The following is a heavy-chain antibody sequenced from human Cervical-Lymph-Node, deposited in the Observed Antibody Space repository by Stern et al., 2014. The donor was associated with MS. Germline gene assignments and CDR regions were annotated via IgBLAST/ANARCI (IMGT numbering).Heavy chain of an antibody. V-gene: IGHV2-26*01. J-gene: IGHJ4*02. CDR1: GFSLSNGRMG. CDR3: ARILYDGAYRGDY. Sequence: VTLRESGPVLVKPTETLMLTCTVSGFSLSNGRMGVSWIRQPPGKALERLAHMCSNDERSYSTSLKSRLTISKDTSRSQVVLTMTNMDPVDTATYFCARILYDGAYRGDYWGQGILVTVSS. CDR2: MCSNDER. D-gene: IGHD3-10*01.